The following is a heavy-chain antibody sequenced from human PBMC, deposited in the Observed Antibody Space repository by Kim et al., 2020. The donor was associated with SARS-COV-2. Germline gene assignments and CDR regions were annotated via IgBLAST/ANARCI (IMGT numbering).Heavy chain of an antibody. CDR2: IYSSGST. Sequence: SETLSLTCTVSGDSIRSGSYYWAWIRQPAGKGLDWIGRIYSSGSTSYNPSLTGRVTISLDSSKNQVFLNLTSVTAADTAVYFCARGDYYYYYYAMDVWGQGTTVTISS. J-gene: IGHJ6*02. CDR1: GDSIRSGSYY. CDR3: ARGDYYYYYYAMDV. V-gene: IGHV4-61*02.